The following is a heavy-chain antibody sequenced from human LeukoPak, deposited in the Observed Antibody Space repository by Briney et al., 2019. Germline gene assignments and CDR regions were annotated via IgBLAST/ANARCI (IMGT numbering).Heavy chain of an antibody. Sequence: PGGSLRLSCAASGFTFRSYGMHWVRQAPGKGLEWVAVISYDGSNKYYADSVKGRFTISRDNSKNTLYLQMNSLRAEDTAVYYCAKTGRVRTMIVVVRDYGMDVWGQGTTVTVSS. V-gene: IGHV3-30*18. CDR2: ISYDGSNK. CDR1: GFTFRSYG. J-gene: IGHJ6*02. D-gene: IGHD3-22*01. CDR3: AKTGRVRTMIVVVRDYGMDV.